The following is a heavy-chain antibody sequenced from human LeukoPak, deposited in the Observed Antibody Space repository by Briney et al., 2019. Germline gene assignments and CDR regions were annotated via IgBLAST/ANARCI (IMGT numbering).Heavy chain of an antibody. CDR2: MNPNSGNT. Sequence: ASVKVSCKASGGTFSSYAISWVRQATGQGLEWMGWMNPNSGNTGYAQKFQGRVTMTRNTSISTAYMELSSLRSEDTAVYYCARGSRRSTTVTTVWGQGTLVTVSS. V-gene: IGHV1-8*02. CDR1: GGTFSSYA. CDR3: ARGSRRSTTVTTV. J-gene: IGHJ4*02. D-gene: IGHD4-17*01.